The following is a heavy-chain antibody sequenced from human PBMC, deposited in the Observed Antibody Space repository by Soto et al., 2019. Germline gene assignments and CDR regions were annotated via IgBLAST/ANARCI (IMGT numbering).Heavy chain of an antibody. D-gene: IGHD3-22*01. CDR2: ISGSGGST. V-gene: IGHV3-23*01. CDR3: AKALYYYDSSGYYFDAFDI. CDR1: GFTFSSYA. J-gene: IGHJ3*02. Sequence: GGSLRLSCAASGFTFSSYAMSWVRQAPGKGLEWVSAISGSGGSTYYADSVKGRFTISRDNSKNTLYLQMSSLRAEDTAVYYCAKALYYYDSSGYYFDAFDIWGQGTMVTVSS.